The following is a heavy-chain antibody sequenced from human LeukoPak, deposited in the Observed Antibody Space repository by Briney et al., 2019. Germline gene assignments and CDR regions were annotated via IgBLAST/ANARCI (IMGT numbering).Heavy chain of an antibody. CDR2: LSGSGST. CDR1: RGSVTTYT. Sequence: SETLSLTCTVSRGSVTTYTWSWIRQPAGKGLEWIGHLSGSGSTNYNPSLKTRVTMSLDRSKNQFSLQLRSVTAADTAVYFCAKDINTVGVIRWFDPWGQGTLVTVSS. D-gene: IGHD3-10*01. V-gene: IGHV4-4*07. J-gene: IGHJ5*02. CDR3: AKDINTVGVIRWFDP.